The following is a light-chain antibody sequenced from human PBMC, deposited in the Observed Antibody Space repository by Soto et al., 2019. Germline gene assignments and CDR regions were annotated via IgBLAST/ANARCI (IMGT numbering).Light chain of an antibody. Sequence: QSALTQPASVSGSPGQSITISCTGASSDVGGYNYVSWYQQHPGKTPKLMIYDVSKRHSGVSNRFSGSKSGNTSSLTISGLQAEDDADYYYSSYTSSISYVVFGGGTKLTVL. CDR2: DVS. CDR3: SSYTSSISYVV. V-gene: IGLV2-14*01. J-gene: IGLJ2*01. CDR1: SSDVGGYNY.